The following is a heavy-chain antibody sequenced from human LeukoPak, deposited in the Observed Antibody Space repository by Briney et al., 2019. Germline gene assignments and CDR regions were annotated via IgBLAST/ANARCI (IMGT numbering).Heavy chain of an antibody. CDR1: GGSFSGYY. V-gene: IGHV4-34*01. D-gene: IGHD2-2*03. CDR3: ARGSFGYCSSTSCYGGIRWFDP. J-gene: IGHJ5*02. CDR2: INHSGST. Sequence: SETLSLTCAVYGGSFSGYYWSWIRQPPGKGLEWIGEINHSGSTNYNPSLKSRVTISVDASKNQFSLELSSVTAADTAVYYCARGSFGYCSSTSCYGGIRWFDPWGQGTLVTVSS.